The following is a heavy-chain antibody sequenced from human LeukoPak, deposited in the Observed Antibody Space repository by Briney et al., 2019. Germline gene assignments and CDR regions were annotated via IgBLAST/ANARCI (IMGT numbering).Heavy chain of an antibody. J-gene: IGHJ4*02. CDR2: INPSGGST. CDR1: GYTFTSYY. Sequence: ASVNVSCKASGYTFTSYYMHWVRQAPGQGLEWMGIINPSGGSTTYAQKFQGRVTMTRDTSTSTVYMELSSLRSEDTAVYYCAKDIEKDYGYFDYWGQGTLVTVST. V-gene: IGHV1-46*01. CDR3: AKDIEKDYGYFDY. D-gene: IGHD4/OR15-4a*01.